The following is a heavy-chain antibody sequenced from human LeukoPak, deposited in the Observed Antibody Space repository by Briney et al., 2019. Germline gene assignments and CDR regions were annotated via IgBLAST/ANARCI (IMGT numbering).Heavy chain of an antibody. CDR1: GGSFSGYY. Sequence: PSETLSLTCAVYGGSFSGYYWSWIRQPPGKGLEWIGEINHSGSTNYNPSLKSRVTISVDTSKNPFSLKLSSVTAADTAVYYCARGPLGWYFDYWGQGTLVTVSS. V-gene: IGHV4-34*01. CDR2: INHSGST. CDR3: ARGPLGWYFDY. J-gene: IGHJ4*02. D-gene: IGHD2-15*01.